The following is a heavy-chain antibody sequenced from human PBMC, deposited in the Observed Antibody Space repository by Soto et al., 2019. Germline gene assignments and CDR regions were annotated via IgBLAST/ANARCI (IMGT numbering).Heavy chain of an antibody. CDR2: INAGNGNT. CDR1: GYTFTSYA. D-gene: IGHD2-2*01. J-gene: IGHJ6*02. V-gene: IGHV1-3*01. Sequence: ASVKVSCKASGYTFTSYAMHWVRQAPGQRLEWMGWINAGNGNTKYSQKFQGRFTISRDNAKNSLYLQMNSLRAEDTAVYYCARDPNIVLVPAALRTYYYYYGMDVWGQGTTVTVSS. CDR3: ARDPNIVLVPAALRTYYYYYGMDV.